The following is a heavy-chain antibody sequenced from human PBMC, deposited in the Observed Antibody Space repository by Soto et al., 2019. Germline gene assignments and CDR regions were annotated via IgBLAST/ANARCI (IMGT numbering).Heavy chain of an antibody. CDR2: IYYSGST. CDR3: ARLRYFDWPPSYFDY. Sequence: PSETLSLTCTVSGGSISSYYWSWIRQPPGKGLEWIGYIYYSGSTSYNPSLKSRVTISIDTSKNQFSPKLSSVTAADTAVYYCARLRYFDWPPSYFDYWGQGTLVTVSS. V-gene: IGHV4-59*08. D-gene: IGHD3-9*01. J-gene: IGHJ4*02. CDR1: GGSISSYY.